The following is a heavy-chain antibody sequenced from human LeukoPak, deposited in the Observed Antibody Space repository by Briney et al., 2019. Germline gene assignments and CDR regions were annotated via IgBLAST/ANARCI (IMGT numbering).Heavy chain of an antibody. CDR3: ASAPSGAFDI. V-gene: IGHV4-39*01. CDR1: GGSISRSGYY. Sequence: SETLSLTCTVSGGSISRSGYYWGWIRQPPGKGLEWIGSIYYSGSTYYNPSLKSRVTISVDTSKNQFSLKLSSVTAADTALYYCASAPSGAFDIWGQGTMVTVSS. CDR2: IYYSGST. J-gene: IGHJ3*02.